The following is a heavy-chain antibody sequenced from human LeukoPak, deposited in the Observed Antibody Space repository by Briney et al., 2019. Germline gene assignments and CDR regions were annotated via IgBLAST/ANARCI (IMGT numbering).Heavy chain of an antibody. J-gene: IGHJ4*02. CDR2: TYYRSQWKT. CDR1: GDSVSGNSVT. CDR3: ARATSMNFDY. Sequence: SQTLSLTCGISGDSVSGNSVTWNWIRQSPSRGLEWLGRTYYRSQWKTDYSVSVKSRIVVTPDTSKNQFSLQLNSVTPEDTAVYYCARATSMNFDYWGQGALVTVSS. V-gene: IGHV6-1*01.